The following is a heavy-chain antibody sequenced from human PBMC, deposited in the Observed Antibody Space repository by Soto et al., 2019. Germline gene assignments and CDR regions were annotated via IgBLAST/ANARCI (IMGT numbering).Heavy chain of an antibody. J-gene: IGHJ4*02. Sequence: PGGSLRLSCAASGFTFSSYGMHWVRQAPGKGLEWVAVISYDGSNKYYADSVKGRFTISRDNSKNTLYLQMNSLRAEDTAVYYCANNEYYQWLVPYFWGQGTLVTVSS. CDR1: GFTFSSYG. CDR3: ANNEYYQWLVPYF. D-gene: IGHD6-19*01. CDR2: ISYDGSNK. V-gene: IGHV3-30*18.